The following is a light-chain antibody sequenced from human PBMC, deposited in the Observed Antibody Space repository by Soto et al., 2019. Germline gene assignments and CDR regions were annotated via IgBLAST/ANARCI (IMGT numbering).Light chain of an antibody. Sequence: QSVLTQPPSASGSPGQSLTISCTGTSSDVGAHTYVSWYQQNPGKAPKLMIYDVNKRPSGVSDRFSGSKSGNTASLTVSGLQAEDEADYYCSSYAGGNTRVFGGGTKLPVL. CDR1: SSDVGAHTY. CDR3: SSYAGGNTRV. CDR2: DVN. V-gene: IGLV2-8*01. J-gene: IGLJ3*02.